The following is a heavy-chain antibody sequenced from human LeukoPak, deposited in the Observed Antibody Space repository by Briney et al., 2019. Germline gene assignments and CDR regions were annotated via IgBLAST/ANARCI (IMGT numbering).Heavy chain of an antibody. Sequence: PGGSLRLSCATSGFTFSDYWMTWVRQAPGKGLEWVANIKEDGSEKYYVDSVKGRFTISRDNAKNSLFLQMNNLRAEDTAVYYCARGGVAAGYDYWGQGTLVTVSS. CDR2: IKEDGSEK. CDR1: GFTFSDYW. CDR3: ARGGVAAGYDY. J-gene: IGHJ4*02. D-gene: IGHD6-13*01. V-gene: IGHV3-7*02.